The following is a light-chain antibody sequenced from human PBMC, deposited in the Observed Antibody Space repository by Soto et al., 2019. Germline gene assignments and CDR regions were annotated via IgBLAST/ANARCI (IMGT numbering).Light chain of an antibody. CDR2: DAS. CDR1: QGISTK. Sequence: IVMTQTPATLSVSPGERATLSCRASQGISTKLAWYQQKPGQAPRLLMYDASTRASGFPARFSGSGSGTEFTLTISRLQSEDVAVYYCQHYSPWPYTFGQGTKLEI. V-gene: IGKV3-15*01. CDR3: QHYSPWPYT. J-gene: IGKJ2*01.